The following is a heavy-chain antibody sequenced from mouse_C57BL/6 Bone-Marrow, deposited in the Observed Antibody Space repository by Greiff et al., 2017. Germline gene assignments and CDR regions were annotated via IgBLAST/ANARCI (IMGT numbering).Heavy chain of an antibody. Sequence: EVKVVESGGGLVQPGGSMKLSCVASGFTFSNYWMNWVRQSPEKGLEWVAQIRLKSDNYATHYAESVKGRFTISRDDSKSSVYLQMNNLRAEDTGIYYCTGGGLDFDYWGQGTTLTVSS. J-gene: IGHJ2*01. CDR3: TGGGLDFDY. CDR2: IRLKSDNYAT. V-gene: IGHV6-3*01. D-gene: IGHD2-13*01. CDR1: GFTFSNYW.